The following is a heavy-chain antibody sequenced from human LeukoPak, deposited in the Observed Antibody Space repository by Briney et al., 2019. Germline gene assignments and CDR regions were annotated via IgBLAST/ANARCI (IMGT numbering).Heavy chain of an antibody. V-gene: IGHV1-18*01. CDR3: ARVSLGARSVTMVRGLPFLFDP. CDR1: GYTFTSYG. CDR2: ISAYNGNT. J-gene: IGHJ5*02. D-gene: IGHD3-10*01. Sequence: GASVKVSCKASGYTFTSYGISWVRQAPGQGLEWMGWISAYNGNTNYAQKLQGRVTMTTDTSTSTAYMELRSLRSDDTAVYYCARVSLGARSVTMVRGLPFLFDPWGQGTLVTVSS.